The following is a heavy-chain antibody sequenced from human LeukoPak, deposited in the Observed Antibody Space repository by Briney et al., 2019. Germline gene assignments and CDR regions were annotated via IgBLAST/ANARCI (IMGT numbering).Heavy chain of an antibody. V-gene: IGHV4-30-4*01. CDR2: IYYSGST. CDR3: ARENTQGRYCSGGSCYSGYYYYGMDV. CDR1: GGSISSGDYY. D-gene: IGHD2-15*01. J-gene: IGHJ6*02. Sequence: SETLSLTCTVSGGSISSGDYYWSWIRQPPGKGLEWIGYIYYSGSTYYNPSLKSRVTISVDTSKNQFSLKLSSVTAADTAVCYCARENTQGRYCSGGSCYSGYYYYGMDVWGQGTTVTVSS.